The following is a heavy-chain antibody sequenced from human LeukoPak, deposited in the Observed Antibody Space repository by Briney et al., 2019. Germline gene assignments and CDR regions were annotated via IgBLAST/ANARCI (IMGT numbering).Heavy chain of an antibody. CDR3: VGDFDF. CDR1: GFTFSRYD. V-gene: IGHV3-30*02. CDR2: IRFDGSNR. Sequence: GGSLGLSCAASGFTFSRYDTDWVRQAPGKGLEWVAFIRFDGSNRYYADSVKGRFTISRDNSKNTLYLQMNSLRIEDTAVYYCVGDFDFWGQGTLVTVSS. J-gene: IGHJ4*02.